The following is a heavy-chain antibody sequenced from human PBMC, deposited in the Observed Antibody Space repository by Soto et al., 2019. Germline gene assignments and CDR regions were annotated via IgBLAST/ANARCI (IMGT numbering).Heavy chain of an antibody. CDR3: AKLPLLRVVDNWFAP. V-gene: IGHV3-48*02. CDR1: GFTFSTYS. Sequence: EVQLVESEGGLIQPGGSLRLSCVGSGFTFSTYSMNWVRQAPGKGLEWIAFISSSGSTITYADSAKGRFTISRENAKNSVYLQMSSLGDQDTALHYGAKLPLLRVVDNWFAPWGQGTQVTVSS. CDR2: ISSSGSTI. J-gene: IGHJ5*02. D-gene: IGHD2-21*01.